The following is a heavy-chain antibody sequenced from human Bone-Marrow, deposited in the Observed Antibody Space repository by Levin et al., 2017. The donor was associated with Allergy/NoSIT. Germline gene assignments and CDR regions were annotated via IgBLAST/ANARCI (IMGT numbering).Heavy chain of an antibody. CDR1: GFSFNNAW. V-gene: IGHV3-15*01. D-gene: IGHD3-3*02. CDR2: IRGQSDGGTT. J-gene: IGHJ5*02. Sequence: GGSLRLSCATSGFSFNNAWMTWVRQGPGKGLEWVGRIRGQSDGGTTDYAEPVKGRFTISRDDSKATVFLQMNGLSADDTGIYYCATSNLATWGQGTLVTVSS. CDR3: ATSNLAT.